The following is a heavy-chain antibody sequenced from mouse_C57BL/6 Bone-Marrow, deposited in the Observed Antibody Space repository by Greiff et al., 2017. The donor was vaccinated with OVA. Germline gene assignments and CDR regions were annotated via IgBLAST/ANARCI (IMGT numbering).Heavy chain of an antibody. D-gene: IGHD1-1*01. Sequence: EVQLKESGPVLVKPGASVKMSCKASGYTFTDYYMNWVKQSHGKSLEWVGVINPYNGGTSYNQKFKGKATLTVDKSSSKAYMELNSLTSEDSAVYYCAPLYYGSSYRDYAMDYWGQGTSVTVSS. V-gene: IGHV1-19*01. CDR1: GYTFTDYY. CDR2: INPYNGGT. J-gene: IGHJ4*01. CDR3: APLYYGSSYRDYAMDY.